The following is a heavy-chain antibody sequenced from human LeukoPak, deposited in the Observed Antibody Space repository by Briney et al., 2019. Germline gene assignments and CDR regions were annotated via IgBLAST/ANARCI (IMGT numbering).Heavy chain of an antibody. D-gene: IGHD1-26*01. CDR1: GFTFSNYY. J-gene: IGHJ4*02. CDR3: ARDESIGSYS. Sequence: GGSLRLSCAASGFTFSNYYMSGIREAPGRGLEWVSNISPSGNSILYADSVKGRFTISRDNAKNSLIHQMNSLTAEDTAVYYCARDESIGSYSWGQGTLVTVSS. CDR2: ISPSGNSI. V-gene: IGHV3-11*04.